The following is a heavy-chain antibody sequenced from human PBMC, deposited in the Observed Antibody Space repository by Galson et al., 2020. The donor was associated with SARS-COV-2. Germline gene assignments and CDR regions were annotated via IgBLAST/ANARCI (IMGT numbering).Heavy chain of an antibody. CDR1: GFTFSSYW. Sequence: TGGSLRLSCAASGFTFSSYWMSWVRQAPGKGLEWVVNIKQDGSEKYYVDSVTGRFTISRDNAKNSLYLQMNSLRAEDTAVYYCARDIETRQPLRYFDWTHSKGYYGMDFWGQGTTVTVSS. V-gene: IGHV3-7*01. D-gene: IGHD3-9*01. CDR3: ARDIETRQPLRYFDWTHSKGYYGMDF. CDR2: IKQDGSEK. J-gene: IGHJ6*02.